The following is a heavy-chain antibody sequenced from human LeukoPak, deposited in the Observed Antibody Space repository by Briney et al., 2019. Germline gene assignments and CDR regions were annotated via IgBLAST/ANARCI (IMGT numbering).Heavy chain of an antibody. CDR1: GGSFSIGDYY. J-gene: IGHJ4*02. V-gene: IGHV4-30-4*01. D-gene: IGHD3-3*01. CDR3: ARADFWSGLDY. Sequence: SETLSLTCTVSGGSFSIGDYYWSWIRQPPGMGLEWIGYIYYSGSTYYNPSLKSRVTISVDTSKNQFSLKLSSVTAADTAVYYCARADFWSGLDYWGQGALVTVSS. CDR2: IYYSGST.